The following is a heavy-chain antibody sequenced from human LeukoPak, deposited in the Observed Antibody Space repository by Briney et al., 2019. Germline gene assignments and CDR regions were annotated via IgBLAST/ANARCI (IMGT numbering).Heavy chain of an antibody. J-gene: IGHJ4*02. CDR1: GCSFSSGSFY. Sequence: SGTLSLTCTVSGCSFSSGSFYWSWQPQPPGKGLEWIGYIYYSGSTNYNPSLKSRVAISVDTSKNQFSLKLSSVTAADTAVYYCARDLLFGELGYWGQGTLVTVSS. CDR2: IYYSGST. CDR3: ARDLLFGELGY. D-gene: IGHD3-16*01. V-gene: IGHV4-61*01.